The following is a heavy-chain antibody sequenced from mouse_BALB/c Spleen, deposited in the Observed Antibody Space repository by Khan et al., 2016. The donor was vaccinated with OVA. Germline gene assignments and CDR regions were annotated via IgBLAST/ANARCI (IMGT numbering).Heavy chain of an antibody. CDR1: GYTFTTYW. V-gene: IGHV1-7*01. J-gene: IGHJ2*01. CDR2: INPTSGYT. Sequence: VQLQESGAELGKPGASVKMSCKASGYTFTTYWMHWVKQRPGQGLEWIGYINPTSGYTDYNEKFKDRATLTADKSSSTAYMQLSSLTSEDSAVYYGTRDRIDYWGQGTTLTVSS. CDR3: TRDRIDY.